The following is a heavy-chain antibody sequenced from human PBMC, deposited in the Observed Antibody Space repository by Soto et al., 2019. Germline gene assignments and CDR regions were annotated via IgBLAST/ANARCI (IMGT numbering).Heavy chain of an antibody. Sequence: EVQLLESGGGLVQPGGSLRLSCAASGFTFSSYAMSWVRQAPGKGLEWVSIITSDGRTYYADSVKGRFTISRDNSKNTVYLQMNSLRAEDTAVYYCAKDYSTVTTDPLSVVLFDYWGHGALVTVSS. CDR3: AKDYSTVTTDPLSVVLFDY. CDR1: GFTFSSYA. V-gene: IGHV3-23*01. CDR2: IITSDGRT. D-gene: IGHD4-17*01. J-gene: IGHJ4*01.